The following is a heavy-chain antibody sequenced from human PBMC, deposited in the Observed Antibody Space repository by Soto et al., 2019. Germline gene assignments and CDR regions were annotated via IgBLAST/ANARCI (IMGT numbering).Heavy chain of an antibody. CDR3: ARVEVPAANYYYYYYMDV. CDR2: ISSSSSYI. V-gene: IGHV3-21*01. Sequence: GGSLRLSCAASGFTFSSYSMNWVRQAPGKGLEWVSSISSSSSYIYYADSVKGRFTISRDNAKNSLYLQMNSLRAEDTAVYYCARVEVPAANYYYYYYMDVWGKGTTVTVSS. CDR1: GFTFSSYS. D-gene: IGHD2-2*01. J-gene: IGHJ6*03.